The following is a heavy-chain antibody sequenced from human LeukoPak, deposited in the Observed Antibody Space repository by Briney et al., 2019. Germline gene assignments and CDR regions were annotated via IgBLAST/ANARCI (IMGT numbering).Heavy chain of an antibody. J-gene: IGHJ2*01. Sequence: ASVKVSCKASGGTFSSYAISWVRQAPGQGLEWMGGIIPIFGTANYAQKFQDRVTITADESTSTAYMELSSLRSEDTAMYYCARDHSGDYVRNWYFDLWGRGTLVTVSS. V-gene: IGHV1-69*13. CDR2: IIPIFGTA. D-gene: IGHD4-17*01. CDR1: GGTFSSYA. CDR3: ARDHSGDYVRNWYFDL.